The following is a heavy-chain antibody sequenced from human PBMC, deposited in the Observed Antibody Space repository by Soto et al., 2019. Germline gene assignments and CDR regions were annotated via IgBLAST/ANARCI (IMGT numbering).Heavy chain of an antibody. V-gene: IGHV3-15*01. CDR1: GFTFSNAW. Sequence: GSLRLSCAASGFTFSNAWMSWVRQAPGKGLEWVGRIKSKTDGGTTDYAAPVKGRFTISRDDSKNTLYLQMNSLKTEETAVYYCKTILEWLLYPAGGMDVWGQGTTVTVSS. J-gene: IGHJ6*02. CDR2: IKSKTDGGTT. CDR3: KTILEWLLYPAGGMDV. D-gene: IGHD3-3*01.